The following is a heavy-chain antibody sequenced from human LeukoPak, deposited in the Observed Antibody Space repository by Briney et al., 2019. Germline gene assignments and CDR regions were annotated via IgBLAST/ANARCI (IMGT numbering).Heavy chain of an antibody. CDR3: ARHIALGMITFGGVIVIPGLLDY. CDR1: GYTFTSYG. V-gene: IGHV1-18*01. Sequence: ASVKVSCKASGYTFTSYGISWVRQAPGQGLEWMGWISAYNGNTNYAQKLQGRVTMTTDTSTSTAYMELRSLRSDDTAVYYCARHIALGMITFGGVIVIPGLLDYWGQGTLVTVSS. D-gene: IGHD3-16*02. J-gene: IGHJ4*02. CDR2: ISAYNGNT.